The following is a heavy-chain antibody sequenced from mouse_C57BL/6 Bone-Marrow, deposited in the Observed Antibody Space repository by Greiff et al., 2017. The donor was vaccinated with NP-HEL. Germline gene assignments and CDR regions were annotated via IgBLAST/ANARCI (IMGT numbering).Heavy chain of an antibody. J-gene: IGHJ2*01. CDR1: EYAFPSHD. D-gene: IGHD2-5*01. Sequence: EVMLVESGGGLVQPGESLKLSCESNEYAFPSHDMSWVRQTPEKRLELVAAINSDGGSTFYPDTMERRFIISRANTKKTLYLQMRSLRSEDTALYYCARRAYYSNPFDYWGQGTTLTVSS. V-gene: IGHV5-2*03. CDR2: INSDGGST. CDR3: ARRAYYSNPFDY.